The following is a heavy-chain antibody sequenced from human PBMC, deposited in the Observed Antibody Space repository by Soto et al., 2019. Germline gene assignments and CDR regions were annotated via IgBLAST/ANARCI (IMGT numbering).Heavy chain of an antibody. CDR1: VLSFIGYY. CDR2: INHSGST. CDR3: ARGRSGYDEGWLDH. Sequence: SDTLSLTCAFYVLSFIGYYWSLILQPPGKGLEWIGEINHSGSTNYNPSLKSLVTISVDTSKNQFSLKLSSVTAADTDVYYCARGRSGYDEGWLDHRGKGTMVSVSS. D-gene: IGHD5-12*01. J-gene: IGHJ5*02. V-gene: IGHV4-34*01.